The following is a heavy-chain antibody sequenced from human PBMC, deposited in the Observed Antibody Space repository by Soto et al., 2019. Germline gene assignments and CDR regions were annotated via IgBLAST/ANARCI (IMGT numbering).Heavy chain of an antibody. CDR1: GDTFSSYA. J-gene: IGHJ6*02. Sequence: SVKVSCKASGDTFSSYAISWVRQAPGQGLEWMGGIIPIFGTANYAQKFQGRVTITADKSTSTAYMELSSLRSEDTAVYYCARGIGYCSSTSCYPDFYYYYYGMDVWGQGTTVTVSS. D-gene: IGHD2-2*03. CDR2: IIPIFGTA. V-gene: IGHV1-69*06. CDR3: ARGIGYCSSTSCYPDFYYYYYGMDV.